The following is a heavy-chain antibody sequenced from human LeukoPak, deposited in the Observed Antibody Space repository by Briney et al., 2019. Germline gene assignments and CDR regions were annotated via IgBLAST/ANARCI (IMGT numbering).Heavy chain of an antibody. Sequence: FYSRNAKYNPSLESRFTISVDKSKNHFSLKLSSVTAPDTAVYYCARDVTSGSGSRWFDPCGQGTLLTVSS. J-gene: IGHJ5*02. CDR2: FYSRNA. D-gene: IGHD3-10*01. CDR3: ARDVTSGSGSRWFDP. V-gene: IGHV4-59*12.